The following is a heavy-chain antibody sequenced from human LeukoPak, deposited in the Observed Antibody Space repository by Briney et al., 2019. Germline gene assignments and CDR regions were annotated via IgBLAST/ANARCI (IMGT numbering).Heavy chain of an antibody. CDR1: GFTFSTYE. V-gene: IGHV3-48*03. CDR2: ISGSADTA. J-gene: IGHJ4*02. Sequence: PGGSLRLSCAASGFTFSTYEINWVRQAPGKGLVWISYISGSADTAYYADSVKGRFTMSRDNARNSLYLQMNSLGAEDTAVYYCTRVGQSYSTSGQALDHWGQGTLVTVSS. D-gene: IGHD2-8*01. CDR3: TRVGQSYSTSGQALDH.